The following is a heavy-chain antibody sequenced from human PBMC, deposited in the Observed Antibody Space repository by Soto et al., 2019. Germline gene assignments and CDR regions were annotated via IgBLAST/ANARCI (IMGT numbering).Heavy chain of an antibody. CDR1: GGSISSYY. CDR3: ARHGTDRGHSPYYFDY. J-gene: IGHJ4*02. V-gene: IGHV4-59*08. CDR2: IYYSGST. D-gene: IGHD3-10*01. Sequence: SETLSLTCTVSGGSISSYYWSWIRQPPGKGLEWIGYIYYSGSTNYNPSLKSRVTISVDTSKNQFSLKLSSVTAADTAVYYCARHGTDRGHSPYYFDYWGQGTLVTVSS.